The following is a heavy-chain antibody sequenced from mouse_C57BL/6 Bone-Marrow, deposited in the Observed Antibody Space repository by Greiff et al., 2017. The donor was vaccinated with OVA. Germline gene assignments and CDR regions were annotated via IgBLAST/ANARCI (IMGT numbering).Heavy chain of an antibody. Sequence: VQLQQSGPVLVKPGASVKMSCKASGYTFTDYYMNWVKQSHGKSLEWIGVINPYNGGTSYNQKFKGKATLTVDKSSSTAYMELNSLTSEDSAVYYCARFTTVVAPMVWDYWGQGTSVTVSS. CDR2: INPYNGGT. CDR3: ARFTTVVAPMVWDY. D-gene: IGHD1-1*01. J-gene: IGHJ4*01. V-gene: IGHV1-19*01. CDR1: GYTFTDYY.